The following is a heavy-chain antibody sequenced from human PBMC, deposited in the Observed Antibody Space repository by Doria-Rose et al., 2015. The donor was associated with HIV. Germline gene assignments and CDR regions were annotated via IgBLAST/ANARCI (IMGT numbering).Heavy chain of an antibody. CDR3: ARIKSSRWYRKYYFDF. J-gene: IGHJ4*02. D-gene: IGHD6-13*01. V-gene: IGHV2-26*01. CDR1: GGSLSSPGMG. CDR2: IFSDDER. Sequence: ESGPVLVKPTETLTLTCTVSGGSLSSPGMGVSWIRQPPGKALEWLANIFSDDERSYKTSLKSRLTISRGTYKRQVVLTMTDMDPVDTATYYCARIKSSRWYRKYYFDFWGQGTLVIVSA.